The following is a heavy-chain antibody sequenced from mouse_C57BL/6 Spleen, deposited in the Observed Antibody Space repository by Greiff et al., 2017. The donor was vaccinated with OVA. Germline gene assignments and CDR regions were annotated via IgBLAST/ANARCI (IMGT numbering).Heavy chain of an antibody. D-gene: IGHD2-4*01. CDR1: GFTFTDYY. J-gene: IGHJ3*01. Sequence: VESGGGLVQPGGSLSLSCAASGFTFTDYYMSWVRQPPGKALEWLGFIRNKANGYTTEYSASVKGRFTISRDNSQSILYLQMNALRAEDSATYYCARSYDYGAWFAYWGQGTLVTVSA. CDR3: ARSYDYGAWFAY. V-gene: IGHV7-3*01. CDR2: IRNKANGYTT.